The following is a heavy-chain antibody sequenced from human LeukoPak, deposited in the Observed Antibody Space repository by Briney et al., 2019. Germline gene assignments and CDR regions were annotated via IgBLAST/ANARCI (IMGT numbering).Heavy chain of an antibody. CDR2: IYYSAIT. CDR3: ARVRGYYYGSGSYYNNLYFDY. J-gene: IGHJ4*02. CDR1: GGSISSYY. Sequence: PSETLSLTCTVSGGSISSYYWSWIRQPPGKGLERIGYIYYSAITNDNPSLTRRVTISVDTSKNKFSLKLSSVTDADTAVYYCARVRGYYYGSGSYYNNLYFDYWGQGTLVTVSS. V-gene: IGHV4-59*01. D-gene: IGHD3-10*01.